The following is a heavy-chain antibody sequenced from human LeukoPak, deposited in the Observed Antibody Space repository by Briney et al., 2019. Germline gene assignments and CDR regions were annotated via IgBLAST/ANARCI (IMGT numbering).Heavy chain of an antibody. Sequence: PSETLSLTCTVSGGSISSYYWSWIRQPPGKGLEWIGYIYYSGSTNYNPSLKSRVTISVDTSKNQFSLKVSSVTAADTAVYYCAREVLDDYGDSDHFDYWGQGTLVTVSS. CDR2: IYYSGST. J-gene: IGHJ4*02. D-gene: IGHD4-17*01. CDR3: AREVLDDYGDSDHFDY. CDR1: GGSISSYY. V-gene: IGHV4-59*01.